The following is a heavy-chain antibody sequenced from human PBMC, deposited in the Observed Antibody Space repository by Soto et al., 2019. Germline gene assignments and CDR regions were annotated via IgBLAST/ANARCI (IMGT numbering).Heavy chain of an antibody. D-gene: IGHD3-22*01. V-gene: IGHV3-7*03. CDR1: GFSVIPYW. J-gene: IGHJ4*02. CDR2: IKQDGSER. CDR3: VRGGVHYYDNSFDY. Sequence: GSLGLSSASSGFSVIPYWMSWVRKAPGKGLEWVSNIKQDGSERNYVNSVKGRFTISRDNAKNSVYLEMNSLRAEDTAVYYCVRGGVHYYDNSFDYWGQGTLVTLSS.